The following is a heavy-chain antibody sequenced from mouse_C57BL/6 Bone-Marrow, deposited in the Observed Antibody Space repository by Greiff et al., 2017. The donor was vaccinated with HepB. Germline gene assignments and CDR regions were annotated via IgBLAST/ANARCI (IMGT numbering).Heavy chain of an antibody. CDR3: ARQEAY. CDR1: GFTFSSYG. Sequence: EVMLVESGGDLVKPAGSLKLSCAASGFTFSSYGMSWVRQTPDKRLEWVATISSGGSYTYYPDSVKGRFTISRDNAKNTLYLQMSSLKSEDTAMYYCARQEAYWGQGTLVTVSA. CDR2: ISSGGSYT. J-gene: IGHJ3*01. V-gene: IGHV5-6*01.